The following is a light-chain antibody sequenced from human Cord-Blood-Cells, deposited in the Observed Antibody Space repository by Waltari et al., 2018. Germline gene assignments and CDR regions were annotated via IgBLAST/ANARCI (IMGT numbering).Light chain of an antibody. J-gene: IGKJ2*01. CDR3: QQYYSTPRT. V-gene: IGKV4-1*01. CDR2: WAS. CDR1: QSVLYSSNNKNY. Sequence: DIVMTQSPDSLAVSLGEGATINCNSSQSVLYSSNNKNYLAWYQQKPGQPPKLLIYWASTRESGVPDRFSGSGSGTDFTLTISSLQAEDVAVYYCQQYYSTPRTFGQGTKLEIK.